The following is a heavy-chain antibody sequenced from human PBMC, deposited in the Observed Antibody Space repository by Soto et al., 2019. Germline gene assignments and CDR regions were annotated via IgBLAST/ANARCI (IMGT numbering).Heavy chain of an antibody. Sequence: EVQLGESGGGLVQPGGSLTLSCAASGFTVSSNYMTWVRQAPGKGLEWVSLIYSGGSTYYADSVKGRFTISRDNSKNTLYLQMNRLRAEDTAVYYCAGTSSLDYWGQGTLVTVSS. CDR2: IYSGGST. V-gene: IGHV3-66*01. J-gene: IGHJ4*02. CDR3: AGTSSLDY. CDR1: GFTVSSNY. D-gene: IGHD3-10*01.